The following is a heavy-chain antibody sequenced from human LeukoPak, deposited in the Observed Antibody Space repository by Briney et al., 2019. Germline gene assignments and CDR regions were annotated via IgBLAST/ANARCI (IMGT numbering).Heavy chain of an antibody. J-gene: IGHJ4*02. D-gene: IGHD6-13*01. V-gene: IGHV1-2*02. CDR1: GYTFTVYS. Sequence: ASVKVSCKASGYTFTVYSMHWVRQAPGQGLEWMGWINPNSGDTKYSQNFQGRVTMTRDTSISTAYMELSRLRSDDTAVYYCARGQGAAADYYFDYWGQGTLVTVSS. CDR2: INPNSGDT. CDR3: ARGQGAAADYYFDY.